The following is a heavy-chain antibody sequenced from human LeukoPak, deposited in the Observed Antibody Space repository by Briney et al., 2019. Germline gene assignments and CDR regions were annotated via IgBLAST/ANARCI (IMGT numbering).Heavy chain of an antibody. V-gene: IGHV3-49*04. CDR2: IRSKAYGGTT. J-gene: IGHJ6*03. Sequence: GGSLRLSCTASGFTFGDYAMSWVRQAPGKGLEWVGFIRSKAYGGTTEYAASVKGRFTISRDDSKNTAYLQMNSLGAEDTAVYFCARLGPVNKDHYMDVGGKGTTVTISS. D-gene: IGHD4-17*01. CDR3: ARLGPVNKDHYMDV. CDR1: GFTFGDYA.